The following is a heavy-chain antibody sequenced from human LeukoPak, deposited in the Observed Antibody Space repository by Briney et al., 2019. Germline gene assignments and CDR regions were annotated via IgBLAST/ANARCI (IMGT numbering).Heavy chain of an antibody. V-gene: IGHV3-23*01. CDR2: ISGSGGST. CDR1: GFTISSYA. D-gene: IGHD3-10*01. Sequence: PGVSLRLSCAASGFTISSYAMSWVRQAPGKGLEWVSAISGSGGSTYYADSVKGRFTISRDNSKNTLYLQMNSLRAEDTAVYYCAKVVHYYGSGSYDAFDIWGQGTMVTVSS. CDR3: AKVVHYYGSGSYDAFDI. J-gene: IGHJ3*02.